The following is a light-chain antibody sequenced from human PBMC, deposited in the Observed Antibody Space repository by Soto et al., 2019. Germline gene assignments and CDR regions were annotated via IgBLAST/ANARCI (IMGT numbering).Light chain of an antibody. CDR2: GAS. Sequence: DIQMTQSPSSLSASVGDRVTITCRPSKNINNFLNWYQQKPGEAPNLLIYGASNLQSGVPSRFSGSGSGAHFTLTISTLQPEDFATYYCQQSINNPTFAQRTKLEI. CDR3: QQSINNPT. J-gene: IGKJ2*01. V-gene: IGKV1-39*01. CDR1: KNINNF.